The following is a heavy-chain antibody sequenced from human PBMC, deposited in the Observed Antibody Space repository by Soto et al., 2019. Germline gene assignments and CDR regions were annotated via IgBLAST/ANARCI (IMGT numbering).Heavy chain of an antibody. CDR1: GGSISSYY. V-gene: IGHV4-59*01. D-gene: IGHD6-13*01. CDR3: ARWGAAAGTRWFDP. CDR2: IYYSGST. J-gene: IGHJ5*02. Sequence: QVQLQESGPGLVKPSETLSLTCTVSGGSISSYYWSWIRQPPGKGLEWIGYIYYSGSTNYNPSLKSRVTISVDTSKNQCSLKLSSVTAADTAVYDCARWGAAAGTRWFDPWGQGTLVTVSS.